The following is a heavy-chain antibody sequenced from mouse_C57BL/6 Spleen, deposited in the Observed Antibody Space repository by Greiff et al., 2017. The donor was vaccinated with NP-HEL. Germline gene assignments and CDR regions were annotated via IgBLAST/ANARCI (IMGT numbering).Heavy chain of an antibody. CDR2: IDPNSGGT. CDR1: GYTFTSYW. J-gene: IGHJ2*01. V-gene: IGHV1-72*01. CDR3: ARSHWDGGYFDY. D-gene: IGHD4-1*01. Sequence: QVQLQQPGAELVKPGASVKLSCKASGYTFTSYWMHWVKQRPGRGLEWLGRIDPNSGGTKYTEKFKSKATLTVDKPSSTAYMQLSSLTSEDSAVYYCARSHWDGGYFDYWGQGTTLTVSS.